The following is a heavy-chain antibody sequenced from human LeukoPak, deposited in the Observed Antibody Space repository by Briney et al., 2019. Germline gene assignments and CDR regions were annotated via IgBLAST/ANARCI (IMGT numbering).Heavy chain of an antibody. J-gene: IGHJ4*02. D-gene: IGHD3-22*01. CDR1: GYTFTSYD. Sequence: GASVKVSCKASGYTFTSYDINWVRQATGQGLEWMGWMNPNSGNTGYAQKFQGRVTITRNTSISTAYMELSSLRSEDTAVYYCAREFYYDSSGYYYAFDYWGQGTLVTVSS. CDR3: AREFYYDSSGYYYAFDY. V-gene: IGHV1-8*03. CDR2: MNPNSGNT.